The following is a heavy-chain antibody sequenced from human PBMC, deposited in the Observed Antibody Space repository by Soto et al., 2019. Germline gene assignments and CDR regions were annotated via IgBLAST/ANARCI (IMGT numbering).Heavy chain of an antibody. V-gene: IGHV3-7*03. D-gene: IGHD3-22*01. CDR3: ARDGFQYDDGGYYEFDY. CDR1: GFTFYTYW. J-gene: IGHJ4*02. CDR2: IKSDGTNK. Sequence: GGSLILSCGASGFTFYTYWMNWVRQAPGMGLEWVANIKSDGTNKYYADSVKGRFTISRDNSKKTLYLQMNSLRAEDTALYYCARDGFQYDDGGYYEFDYWGQGTMVTVSS.